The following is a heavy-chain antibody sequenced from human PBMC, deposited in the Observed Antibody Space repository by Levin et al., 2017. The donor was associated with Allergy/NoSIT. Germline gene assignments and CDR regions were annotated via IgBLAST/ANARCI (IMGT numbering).Heavy chain of an antibody. Sequence: PGGSLRLSCAASGFTFSSQGMAWVRLTPGKGLECVSAIGTTHDYTYYGDSARGRFTISRDNSRSTVYLQMNSLTTEDTAVYYCVKTGPLYFDSWGQGTLVTVSS. J-gene: IGHJ4*02. D-gene: IGHD1-1*01. CDR1: GFTFSSQG. V-gene: IGHV3-23*01. CDR3: VKTGPLYFDS. CDR2: IGTTHDYT.